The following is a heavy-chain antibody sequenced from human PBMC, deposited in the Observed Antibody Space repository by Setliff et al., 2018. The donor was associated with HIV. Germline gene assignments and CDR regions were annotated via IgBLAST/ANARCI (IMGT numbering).Heavy chain of an antibody. V-gene: IGHV4-59*01. CDR3: ARDTSFGY. CDR2: IYYSGST. J-gene: IGHJ4*02. Sequence: SSETLSLTCTVSGGSISSYYWSWIRQPPGRGLEWIGYIYYSGSTNYNPSLKSRVTISVDTSKNQFSLKLTSVTAADTAVYFCARDTSFGYWGQGTLVTVS. CDR1: GGSISSYY.